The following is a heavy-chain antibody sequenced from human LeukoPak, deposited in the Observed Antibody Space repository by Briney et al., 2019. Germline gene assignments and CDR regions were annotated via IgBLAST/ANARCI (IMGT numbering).Heavy chain of an antibody. D-gene: IGHD4-17*01. V-gene: IGHV1-69*06. CDR3: AGPRTVTTLAPLGY. J-gene: IGHJ4*02. CDR2: IIPIFGTA. Sequence: ASVKVSCKASGGTFSSYAISWVRQAPGQGLEWMGGIIPIFGTANYAQKFQGRVTITADKSTSTAYMEPSSLRSEDTAVYYCAGPRTVTTLAPLGYWGQGTLVTVSS. CDR1: GGTFSSYA.